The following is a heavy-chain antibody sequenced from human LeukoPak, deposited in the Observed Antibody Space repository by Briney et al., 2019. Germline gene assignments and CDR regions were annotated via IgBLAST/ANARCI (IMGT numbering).Heavy chain of an antibody. Sequence: TPSETLSLTCTVSGGSISSNSYYWGWIRQPPGKGLEWIGSIYYRGTTYYNPSLKSRVTISIDTSKNQFSLKLNSVTAPDTAVYYCSRLGDLGGAGTIYFLHWGQGTLVTVSS. D-gene: IGHD6-13*01. V-gene: IGHV4-39*01. J-gene: IGHJ1*01. CDR1: GGSISSNSYY. CDR2: IYYRGTT. CDR3: SRLGDLGGAGTIYFLH.